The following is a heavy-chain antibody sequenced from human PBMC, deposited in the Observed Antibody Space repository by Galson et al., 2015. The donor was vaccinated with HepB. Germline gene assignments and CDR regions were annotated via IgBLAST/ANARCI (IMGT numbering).Heavy chain of an antibody. D-gene: IGHD3-10*01. Sequence: QSGAEVKKPGGSLRISCKASAYSFTSYWISWLRQMPGKGLEWMGRIDPSDSSTNYSPSFQGHVTISADKSISTAFLQWSSLKASDTAMYYCARLTFKSSGFYPSGSYPWFDSWGQGTLVTVSS. J-gene: IGHJ5*01. CDR3: ARLTFKSSGFYPSGSYPWFDS. CDR2: IDPSDSST. V-gene: IGHV5-10-1*01. CDR1: AYSFTSYW.